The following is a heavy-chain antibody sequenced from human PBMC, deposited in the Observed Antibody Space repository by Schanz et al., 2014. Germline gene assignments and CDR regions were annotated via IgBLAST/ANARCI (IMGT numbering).Heavy chain of an antibody. V-gene: IGHV3-23*04. Sequence: EVQLVESGGGLVKPGGSLRLSCAASGFTFSDYYMSWIRQAPGKGLEWVSALSGSGGSTYYADSVKGRFTISRDNSKNTLYLQMNSLRAEDTAVYYCAKQIHCDILTVTRNWGQGTLVTVSS. D-gene: IGHD3-9*01. CDR1: GFTFSDYY. CDR3: AKQIHCDILTVTRN. CDR2: LSGSGGST. J-gene: IGHJ4*02.